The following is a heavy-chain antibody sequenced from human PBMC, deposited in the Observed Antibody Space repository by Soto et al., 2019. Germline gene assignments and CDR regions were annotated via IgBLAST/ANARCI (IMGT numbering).Heavy chain of an antibody. Sequence: QVQLQESGPGLVKPSGTLSLTCAVSGDSITSNNWWGWVRQPPGKGLEWIGEIYYSGRTIYNVSLESRVTISVDKSKNEFSLKLNSVTAADTAVYFCARSTMVARSSLLIGYWGQGILVTVSS. D-gene: IGHD3-10*01. CDR1: GDSITSNNW. CDR3: ARSTMVARSSLLIGY. V-gene: IGHV4-4*02. CDR2: IYYSGRT. J-gene: IGHJ4*02.